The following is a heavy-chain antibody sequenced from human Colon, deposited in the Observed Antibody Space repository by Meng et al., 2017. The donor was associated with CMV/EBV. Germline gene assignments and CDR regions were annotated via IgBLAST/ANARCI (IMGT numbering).Heavy chain of an antibody. CDR3: ARGGDRYSNSSVDY. CDR2: VYHSGST. J-gene: IGHJ4*02. V-gene: IGHV4-39*07. Sequence: SETLSLTCTVSGGSIRSSTYYWGWIRQPPGKGLEWIGSVYHSGSTYYNPSLLRRVTTSVDTSKNQFSLKLTSVTAADTAAYYCARGGDRYSNSSVDYWGQGTLVTVSS. D-gene: IGHD6-6*01. CDR1: GGSIRSSTYY.